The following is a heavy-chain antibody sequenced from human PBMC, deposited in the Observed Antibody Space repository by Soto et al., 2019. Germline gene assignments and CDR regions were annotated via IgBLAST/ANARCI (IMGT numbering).Heavy chain of an antibody. CDR1: GGTFRNHA. J-gene: IGHJ4*02. V-gene: IGHV1-69*01. Sequence: QVQLVQSGAEVKKPGSSVKVSCKASGGTFRNHAITWVRQAPGQGLEWMGGIIPIFGTSNYAETFQGRVTITEDESTSTLSMELSSLRSEDTAVYYCARDATYYDSSGYFHRHDYFDHWGQGTLVTVSS. CDR3: ARDATYYDSSGYFHRHDYFDH. D-gene: IGHD3-22*01. CDR2: IIPIFGTS.